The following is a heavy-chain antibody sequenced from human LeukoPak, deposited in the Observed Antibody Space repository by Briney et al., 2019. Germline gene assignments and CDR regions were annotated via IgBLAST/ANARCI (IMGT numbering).Heavy chain of an antibody. CDR2: ISGSGGST. Sequence: GGSLRLSCTTPKFNFHNYGLTWVRQAPGKELEWVSSISGSGGSTQYAASVQGRFTISRDNSKNTLYLQMNSLRAEDTAVYYCAKGGYCSNGLCCTDFDYWGQGILVTVSS. D-gene: IGHD2-8*01. V-gene: IGHV3-23*01. CDR1: KFNFHNYG. J-gene: IGHJ4*02. CDR3: AKGGYCSNGLCCTDFDY.